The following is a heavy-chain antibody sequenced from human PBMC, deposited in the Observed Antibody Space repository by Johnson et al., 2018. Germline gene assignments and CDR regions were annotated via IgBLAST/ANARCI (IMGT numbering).Heavy chain of an antibody. CDR2: IGTAGDT. Sequence: QLVDSDGGVVQPVRSLRLSCSASGFTFSSYDMHWVRQATGNGLEWVSAIGTAGDTYYPGSVKGRFTISRENAKNSLYLQMNSLRAGETAVYYGARGDYDYGMDVWGQGTTVTVSS. CDR1: GFTFSSYD. CDR3: ARGDYDYGMDV. V-gene: IGHV3-13*01. J-gene: IGHJ6*02.